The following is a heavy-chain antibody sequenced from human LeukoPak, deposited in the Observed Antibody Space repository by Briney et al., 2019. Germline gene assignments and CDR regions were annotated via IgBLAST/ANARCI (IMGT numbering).Heavy chain of an antibody. V-gene: IGHV1-2*02. J-gene: IGHJ4*02. CDR2: INPNSGGT. CDR1: GYTFTGYY. Sequence: ASVKVSCKASGYTFTGYYMHWVRQAPGQGLEWMGWINPNSGGTNYAQKFQGRVTMTRDTSISTAYMELSRLRSDDTAVYYCARGSFLYYDSRGAKPFDYWGQGTLVTVSS. CDR3: ARGSFLYYDSRGAKPFDY. D-gene: IGHD3-22*01.